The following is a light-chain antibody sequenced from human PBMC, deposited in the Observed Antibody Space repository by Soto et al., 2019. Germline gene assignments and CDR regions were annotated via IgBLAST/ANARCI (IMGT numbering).Light chain of an antibody. J-gene: IGLJ3*02. CDR1: SSNIGAGYD. CDR2: GNS. Sequence: QAVVTQPPSVSGAPGQRVTISCTGSSSNIGAGYDVHWYQQLPGTAPKLLIYGNSNRPSGVPDRFSGSKSGTSASLAITGLQAEDEADYYCQSYDSSLSGWVFGGGTKVTVL. CDR3: QSYDSSLSGWV. V-gene: IGLV1-40*01.